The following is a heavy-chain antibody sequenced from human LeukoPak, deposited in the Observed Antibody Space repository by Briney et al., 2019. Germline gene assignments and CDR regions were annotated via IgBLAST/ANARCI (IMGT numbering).Heavy chain of an antibody. CDR2: INQDGSEE. Sequence: GGSLRHSCAASGFTFRHYWMTWVRQAPGKGLEWVAQINQDGSEEYYMDSVKARFTISRDNAKNSVFLQMNSLRAEDTAVYYCVRDGGVSGYDLLDYWGQGTLVTVSS. V-gene: IGHV3-7*01. CDR1: GFTFRHYW. CDR3: VRDGGVSGYDLLDY. J-gene: IGHJ4*02. D-gene: IGHD5-12*01.